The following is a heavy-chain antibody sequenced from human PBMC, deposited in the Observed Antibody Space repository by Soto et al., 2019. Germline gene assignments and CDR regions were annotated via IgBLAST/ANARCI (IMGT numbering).Heavy chain of an antibody. D-gene: IGHD1-1*01. CDR3: ARGKGMEENYYYYGLDI. CDR1: GYTFTSYG. V-gene: IGHV1-18*04. J-gene: IGHJ6*02. Sequence: ASVKVSCKVSGYTFTSYGISWVRQAPGQGLEWMGWISGYNGDTNYAQKLQGRVTMTTDTSTSTAYMELSSLRSEDTAVYYCARGKGMEENYYYYGLDIWGQGTTVTVSS. CDR2: ISGYNGDT.